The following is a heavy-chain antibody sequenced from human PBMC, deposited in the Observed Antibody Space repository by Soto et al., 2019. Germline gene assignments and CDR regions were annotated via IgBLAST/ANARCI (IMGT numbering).Heavy chain of an antibody. D-gene: IGHD3-10*01. CDR3: ARGTPMVRGVLSYYYYYGMDV. J-gene: IGHJ6*02. CDR1: GYTFTSYA. CDR2: INAGNGNT. Sequence: WASVKVSCKASGYTFTSYAMHWVRQAPGQRLEWMGWINAGNGNTKYSQKFQGRVTITRDTSASTAYMELSSLRSEDTAVYYCARGTPMVRGVLSYYYYYGMDVWGQGTTVTVS. V-gene: IGHV1-3*01.